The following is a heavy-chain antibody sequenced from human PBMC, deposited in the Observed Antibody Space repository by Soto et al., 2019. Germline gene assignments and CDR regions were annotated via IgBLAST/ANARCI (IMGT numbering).Heavy chain of an antibody. CDR3: ARPAYCSSTSCYVLDGMDV. V-gene: IGHV3-21*01. CDR2: ISSSSSYI. D-gene: IGHD2-2*01. J-gene: IGHJ6*02. CDR1: GFTFSSYS. Sequence: PGGSLRLSCAASGFTFSSYSMNWVRQAPGKGLEWVSSISSSSSYIYYADSVKGRFTISRDNAKNSLYLQMNSLRAEDTAVYYCARPAYCSSTSCYVLDGMDVWGQGTTVTVS.